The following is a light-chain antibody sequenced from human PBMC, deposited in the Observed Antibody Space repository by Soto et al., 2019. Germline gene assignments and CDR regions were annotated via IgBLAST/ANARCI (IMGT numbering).Light chain of an antibody. Sequence: QSVLTQPASVSGSPGQSITISCTGTSGDIGSYNRVSWYQQHPGKAPKLIIYEVTDRPSGVSNRFSGSKSGNTASLTISGLHAEEEAEYYCAAWDDSLSYVFGTGTKVTVL. CDR1: SGDIGSYNR. CDR2: EVT. CDR3: AAWDDSLSYV. V-gene: IGLV2-14*01. J-gene: IGLJ1*01.